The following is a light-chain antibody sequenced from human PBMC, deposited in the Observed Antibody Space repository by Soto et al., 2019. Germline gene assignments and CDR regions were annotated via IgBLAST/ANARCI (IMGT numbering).Light chain of an antibody. J-gene: IGLJ2*01. CDR2: TND. V-gene: IGLV1-44*01. Sequence: QSVLTQPPSASGTPGQRVTISCSGSSSSIGSNTVNWYQQLPRTAPKLLIYTNDQRPSGVPDRFSGSKSGTSASLAISALQSEDEAHYYCAAWDDSLNGVVFGGGTKVTVL. CDR3: AAWDDSLNGVV. CDR1: SSSIGSNT.